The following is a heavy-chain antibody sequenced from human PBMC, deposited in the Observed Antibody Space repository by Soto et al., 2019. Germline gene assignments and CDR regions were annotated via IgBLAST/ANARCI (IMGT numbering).Heavy chain of an antibody. CDR1: GFTFSSYA. V-gene: IGHV3-23*01. J-gene: IGHJ4*02. CDR2: ISGSGGST. D-gene: IGHD6-19*01. Sequence: GGALRLSCAGFGFTFSSYAMSWVRPAPGKGLEWGSAISGSGGSTYYADSVKGRFTISRDNSKNTLYLQMNSLRAEDTAVYYCAKVHSSGWIQYFDYWGQGTLVPVSS. CDR3: AKVHSSGWIQYFDY.